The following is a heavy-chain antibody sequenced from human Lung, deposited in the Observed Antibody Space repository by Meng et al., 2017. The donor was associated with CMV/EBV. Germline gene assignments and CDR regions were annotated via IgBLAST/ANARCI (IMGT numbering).Heavy chain of an antibody. CDR2: INPNSGGT. J-gene: IGHJ3*02. CDR3: ARRVGGSDAFEI. CDR1: GYTFTGYY. Sequence: ASVKVSCKASGYTFTGYYMHWVRQAPGQGLEWMGWINPNSGGTNYAQKFQGRVTMTRDTSISTAYMELSRLRSDDTAVYYCARRVGGSDAFEIWGQGTMVTVSS. D-gene: IGHD3-16*01. V-gene: IGHV1-2*02.